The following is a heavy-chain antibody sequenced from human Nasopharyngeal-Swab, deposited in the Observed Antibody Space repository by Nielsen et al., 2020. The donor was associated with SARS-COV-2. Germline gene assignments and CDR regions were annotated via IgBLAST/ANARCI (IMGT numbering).Heavy chain of an antibody. J-gene: IGHJ4*02. D-gene: IGHD2-2*01. V-gene: IGHV3-49*03. CDR1: GFSFVDYA. CDR3: KRVLVAAGPMLDY. CDR2: IRSNIHGGTT. Sequence: GESLKISCTASGFSFVDYAMSWFRQAPGKGLEWIAFIRSNIHGGTTEYAASVRGRFVMSRDDSKLIAYLLLNSLKKEEKGGEEGKRVLVAAGPMLDYWGQGTLVTVSS.